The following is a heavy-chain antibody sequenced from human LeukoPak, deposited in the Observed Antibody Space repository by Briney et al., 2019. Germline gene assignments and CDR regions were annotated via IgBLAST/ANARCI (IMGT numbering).Heavy chain of an antibody. CDR1: GFTFSSYA. CDR3: ARQHTNSWFFGFDF. V-gene: IGHV3-23*01. CDR2: ITGSSSTT. Sequence: GGSLRLPCAASGFTFSSYAMSWVRQAPGKGLKWVSSITGSSSTTYYADSVKGRFTISRDNSNNTLYLQMNSLRAEDTAVYYCARQHTNSWFFGFDFWGQGALVTVSS. J-gene: IGHJ4*02. D-gene: IGHD2/OR15-2a*01.